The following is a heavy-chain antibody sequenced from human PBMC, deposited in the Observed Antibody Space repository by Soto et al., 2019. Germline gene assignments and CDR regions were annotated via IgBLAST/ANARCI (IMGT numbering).Heavy chain of an antibody. D-gene: IGHD6-6*01. CDR2: INHSGST. CDR1: GGSFSGYY. Sequence: SSETLSLTCAVYGGSFSGYYWSWIRQPPGKGLEWIGEINHSGSTNYNPSLKSRVTISVDTSKNQFSLKLSSVTAADTAVYYCARCVIAARLHFDYWGQGTLVTVSS. J-gene: IGHJ4*02. V-gene: IGHV4-34*01. CDR3: ARCVIAARLHFDY.